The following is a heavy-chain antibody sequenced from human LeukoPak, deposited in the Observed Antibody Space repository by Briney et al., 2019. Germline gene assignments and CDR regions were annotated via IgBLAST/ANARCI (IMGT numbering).Heavy chain of an antibody. J-gene: IGHJ6*02. CDR2: ISAYNGNT. CDR3: ASPRIAAAGIYGMDV. V-gene: IGHV1-18*01. CDR1: GYTFTSYG. D-gene: IGHD6-13*01. Sequence: ASVKVSCKASGYTFTSYGISWVRQAPGQGPEWMGWISAYNGNTNYAQKLQGRVTMTTDTSTSTAYMELRSLRSDDTAVYYCASPRIAAAGIYGMDVWGQGTTVTVSS.